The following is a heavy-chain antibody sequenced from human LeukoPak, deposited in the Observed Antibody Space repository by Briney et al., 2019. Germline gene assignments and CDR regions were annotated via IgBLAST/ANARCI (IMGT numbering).Heavy chain of an antibody. D-gene: IGHD3-10*01. CDR2: IYHSGST. V-gene: IGHV4-4*02. Sequence: SGTLSLTCAVSGASISSNNWWWSWVRQPPGKGLEWIGEIYHSGSTNYNPSLKSRVTMSVDKSKNQFSLKLSSVTAADTAVYYCAKDLPAGGSGSFDAFDIWGQGTMVTVSS. CDR3: AKDLPAGGSGSFDAFDI. CDR1: GASISSNNW. J-gene: IGHJ3*02.